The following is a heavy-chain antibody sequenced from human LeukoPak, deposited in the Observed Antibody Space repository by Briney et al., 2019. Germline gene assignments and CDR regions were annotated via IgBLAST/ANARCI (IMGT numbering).Heavy chain of an antibody. CDR2: IWYDGSNK. CDR1: GFTFSSYG. V-gene: IGHV3-33*01. CDR3: ASYVLGDAFDI. Sequence: GRSLRLSCAASGFTFSSYGMHWVRQAPGKGLEWVAVIWYDGSNKYYADSVRGRFTISRDNSKNTLYLQMNSLRAEDTAVYYCASYVLGDAFDIWGQGTMVTVSS. J-gene: IGHJ3*02. D-gene: IGHD3-3*02.